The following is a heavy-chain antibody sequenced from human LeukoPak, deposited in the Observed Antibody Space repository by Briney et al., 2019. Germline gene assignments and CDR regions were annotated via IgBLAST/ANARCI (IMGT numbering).Heavy chain of an antibody. CDR3: AVPITMVRDDAFDI. Sequence: SETLSLTCTVSGGSISSSSYYWGWIRQPPGKGLEWIGSIYYSGSTYYNPSLKSRVTISVDTSKNQFSLKLSSVTAADTAVYYCAVPITMVRDDAFDIWGQGTMVTVSS. CDR1: GGSISSSSYY. CDR2: IYYSGST. V-gene: IGHV4-39*07. J-gene: IGHJ3*02. D-gene: IGHD3-10*01.